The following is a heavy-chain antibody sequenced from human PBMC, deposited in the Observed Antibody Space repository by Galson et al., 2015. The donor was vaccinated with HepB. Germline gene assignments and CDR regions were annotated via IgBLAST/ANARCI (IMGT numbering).Heavy chain of an antibody. V-gene: IGHV3-30-3*01. J-gene: IGHJ2*01. CDR1: GFTFSSYA. Sequence: SLRLSCAASGFTFSSYAMHWVRQAPGKGLEWVAVISYDGSNKYYADSVKGRFTISRDNSKNTLYLQMNSLRAEDTAVYYCARGMYSSGYYYVPIWYFDLWGRGTLVTVSS. CDR3: ARGMYSSGYYYVPIWYFDL. CDR2: ISYDGSNK. D-gene: IGHD3-22*01.